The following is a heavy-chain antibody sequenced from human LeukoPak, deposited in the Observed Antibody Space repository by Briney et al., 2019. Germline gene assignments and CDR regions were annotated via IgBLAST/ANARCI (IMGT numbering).Heavy chain of an antibody. CDR3: AKKRDAFDI. Sequence: GSLRLSCVASGFTFSSYAMGWVRQAPGKRPGWVSSLTDSGGTTYYVDSVKGRFTISRDNSKNTLYLHMNSLRAEDTAMYYCAKKRDAFDIWGQGTVVAVSS. D-gene: IGHD5-24*01. CDR2: LTDSGGTT. J-gene: IGHJ3*02. CDR1: GFTFSSYA. V-gene: IGHV3-23*01.